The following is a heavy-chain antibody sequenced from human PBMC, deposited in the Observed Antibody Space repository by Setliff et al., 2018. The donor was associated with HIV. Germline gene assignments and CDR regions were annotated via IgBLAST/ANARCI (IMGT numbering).Heavy chain of an antibody. J-gene: IGHJ3*02. D-gene: IGHD2-21*01. CDR1: GYVFTDYW. V-gene: IGHV5-51*01. CDR2: IYPADSDT. Sequence: GESLKISCKGSGYVFTDYWIAWVRQMPGKGLEWMGIIYPADSDTTYSPSFQGQVTLSVDKSISTAYLQWNSLKASDTAMYYCARIVGDWGAFGILGQGTMVTVSS. CDR3: ARIVGDWGAFGI.